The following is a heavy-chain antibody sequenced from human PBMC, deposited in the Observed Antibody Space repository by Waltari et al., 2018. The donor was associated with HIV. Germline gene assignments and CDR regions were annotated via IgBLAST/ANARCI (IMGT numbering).Heavy chain of an antibody. Sequence: LPLPESGSGLLQPSQTLSLTRNVYGGSVDRRGFSCSWTRQSPGKGLEWIGYIYYTGSTYYNPSLKSRVNISLDRSKNQFSLRLSYVSAADTAVYYCARDRFCNGNGCSPSDAFDVWGQGRMVTVSS. V-gene: IGHV4-30-2*06. CDR1: GGSVDRRGFS. D-gene: IGHD2-15*01. J-gene: IGHJ3*01. CDR3: ARDRFCNGNGCSPSDAFDV. CDR2: IYYTGST.